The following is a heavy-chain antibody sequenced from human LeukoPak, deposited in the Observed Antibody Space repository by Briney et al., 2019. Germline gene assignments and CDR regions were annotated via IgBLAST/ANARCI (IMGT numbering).Heavy chain of an antibody. Sequence: ASVKVSCKASGYTFTGYYMHWVRQAPGQGLEWMGWINPNSGGTDSAQQFQGRLTLTRDTSITTSYMELSSLRSDDTAVYYCARGGSIFGVLIMPFDIWGLGTMVTVSS. CDR2: INPNSGGT. CDR1: GYTFTGYY. J-gene: IGHJ3*02. D-gene: IGHD3-3*01. V-gene: IGHV1-2*02. CDR3: ARGGSIFGVLIMPFDI.